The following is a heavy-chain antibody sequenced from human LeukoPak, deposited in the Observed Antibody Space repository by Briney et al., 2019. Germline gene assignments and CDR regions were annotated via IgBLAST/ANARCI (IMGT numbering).Heavy chain of an antibody. CDR3: ARAVVLYYHGSGYSTRFDY. D-gene: IGHD3-22*01. Sequence: PSETLSLTCTVSGGSISSYYWSWIRQPPGKRLEWIGYIYYNGSTNYTPSLKSRVTISLDTSKNQFSLKLRSVTAADTAMYYCARAVVLYYHGSGYSTRFDYCGQGTLVTVSS. CDR1: GGSISSYY. V-gene: IGHV4-59*01. J-gene: IGHJ4*02. CDR2: IYYNGST.